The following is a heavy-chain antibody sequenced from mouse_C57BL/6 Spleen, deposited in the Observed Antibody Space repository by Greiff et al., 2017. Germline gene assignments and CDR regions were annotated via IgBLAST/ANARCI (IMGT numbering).Heavy chain of an antibody. V-gene: IGHV1-20*01. J-gene: IGHJ4*01. Sequence: EVQLQQSGPELVKPGDSVKISCKASGYSFTGYFMNWVMQSHGKSLEWIGRINPYNGDTFYNQKFKGKATLTVDKSSSTAHMELRSLTSEDSAVYYCARRGGSSEGLYYAMDYWGQGTSVTVSS. D-gene: IGHD1-1*01. CDR3: ARRGGSSEGLYYAMDY. CDR2: INPYNGDT. CDR1: GYSFTGYF.